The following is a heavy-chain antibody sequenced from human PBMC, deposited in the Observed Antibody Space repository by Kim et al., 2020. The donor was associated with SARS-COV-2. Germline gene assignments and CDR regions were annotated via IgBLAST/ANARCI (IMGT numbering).Heavy chain of an antibody. J-gene: IGHJ4*02. Sequence: GGSLRLSCTASVFTFTTYWMSWVRQAPGKGLEWVANINQEGSKKYYGASVKGRFIIPRDTAKNSLYLQMNSLRADDTAGYYCARAAGGSVDSWGQGTLLT. CDR1: VFTFTTYW. D-gene: IGHD3-16*01. CDR3: ARAAGGSVDS. CDR2: INQEGSKK. V-gene: IGHV3-7*01.